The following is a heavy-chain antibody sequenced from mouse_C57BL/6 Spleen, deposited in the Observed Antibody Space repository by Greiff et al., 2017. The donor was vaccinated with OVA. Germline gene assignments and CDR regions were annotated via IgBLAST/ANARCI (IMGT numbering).Heavy chain of an antibody. J-gene: IGHJ2*01. CDR1: GYSITSGYY. CDR2: ISYDGSN. V-gene: IGHV3-6*01. D-gene: IGHD2-4*01. CDR3: AREGDDYPFDY. Sequence: EVQRVESGPGLVKPSQSLSLTCSVTGYSITSGYYWNWIRQFPGNKLEWMGYISYDGSNNYNPSLKNRISITRDTSKNQFFLKLNSVTTEDTATYYCAREGDDYPFDYWGQGTTLTVSS.